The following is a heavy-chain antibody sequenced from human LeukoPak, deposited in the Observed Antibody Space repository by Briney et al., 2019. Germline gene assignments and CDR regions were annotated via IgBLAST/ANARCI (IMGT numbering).Heavy chain of an antibody. CDR3: ARDPDYDSSGYPYFDY. V-gene: IGHV3-33*08. J-gene: IGHJ4*02. Sequence: GGSLRLSCAASGFTFSSYAMHWVRQAPGKGLEWVAVIWYDGSNKYYADSVKGRFTISRDNSKNTLYLQMNSLRAEDTAVYYCARDPDYDSSGYPYFDYWGQGTLVTVSS. CDR2: IWYDGSNK. D-gene: IGHD3-22*01. CDR1: GFTFSSYA.